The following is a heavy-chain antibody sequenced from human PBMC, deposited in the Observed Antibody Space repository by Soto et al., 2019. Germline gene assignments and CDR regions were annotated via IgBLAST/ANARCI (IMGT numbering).Heavy chain of an antibody. D-gene: IGHD4-17*01. V-gene: IGHV4-59*01. CDR3: AREADYGDYGDAFDI. CDR2: IYYSGST. J-gene: IGHJ3*02. CDR1: GGSISSYY. Sequence: PSETLSLTCTVSGGSISSYYWSWIRQPPGKGLEWIGYIYYSGSTNYNPSLKSRVTISVDTSKNQFSLKLSSVTAADTAVYYCAREADYGDYGDAFDIWGQGTMVTVSS.